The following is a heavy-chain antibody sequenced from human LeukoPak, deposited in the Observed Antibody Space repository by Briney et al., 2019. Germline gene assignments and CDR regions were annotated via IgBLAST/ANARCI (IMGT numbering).Heavy chain of an antibody. CDR1: GFSLSTRGVD. V-gene: IGHV2-5*02. CDR3: AHGFYGSGSYCPFDY. CDR2: IYWDDDK. D-gene: IGHD3-10*01. J-gene: IGHJ4*02. Sequence: SGPTLVNTTQTLTLTCTFSGFSLSTRGVDVGWIRQPPGKALEWLALIYWDDDKRYSPSLKSRLTITKDTSRNQVVLTMTNMDPVDTATYYCAHGFYGSGSYCPFDYWGQGTLVTVSS.